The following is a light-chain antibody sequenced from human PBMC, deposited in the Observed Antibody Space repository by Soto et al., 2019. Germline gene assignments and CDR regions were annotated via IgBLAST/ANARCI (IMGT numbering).Light chain of an antibody. CDR1: SSNIGAGYD. J-gene: IGLJ2*01. V-gene: IGLV1-40*01. CDR3: QSFDSSLSVG. CDR2: GVS. Sequence: QSVLTQPPSVSGAPGQRVTISCTGSSSNIGAGYDVHWYQQLPGTAPKLLIYGVSNRPSGVPDRFSGSKSGTSASLAITGLQAEDEADYYCQSFDSSLSVGFGGGTKVTVL.